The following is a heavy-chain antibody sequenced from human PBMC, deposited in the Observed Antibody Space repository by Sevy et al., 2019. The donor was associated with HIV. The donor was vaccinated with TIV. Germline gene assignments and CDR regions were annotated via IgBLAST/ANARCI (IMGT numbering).Heavy chain of an antibody. V-gene: IGHV1-69*13. CDR3: ARYDYGDYVGWFDP. CDR2: IIPIFDTP. CDR1: GGIFSSYG. J-gene: IGHJ5*02. Sequence: ASVKVSRKASGGIFSSYGISWVRQAPGQGLEWMGGIIPIFDTPNYAQKFQGRVTISADESTSTAYMELSSLRSEDTAVYYCARYDYGDYVGWFDPWGQGTLVTVSS. D-gene: IGHD4-17*01.